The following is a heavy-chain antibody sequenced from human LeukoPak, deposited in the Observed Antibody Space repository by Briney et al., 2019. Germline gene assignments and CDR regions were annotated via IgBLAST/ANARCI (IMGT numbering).Heavy chain of an antibody. Sequence: SQTLSLTCAVSGGSISSGGYSWSWIRQPPGKGLEWIGYIYHSGSTYYNPSLKSRVTISVDRSKNQFSLKLSSVTAADTAVYYCARGPIGYYYGMDVWGQGTTVTVSS. J-gene: IGHJ6*02. V-gene: IGHV4-30-2*01. CDR2: IYHSGST. CDR1: GGSISSGGYS. CDR3: ARGPIGYYYGMDV.